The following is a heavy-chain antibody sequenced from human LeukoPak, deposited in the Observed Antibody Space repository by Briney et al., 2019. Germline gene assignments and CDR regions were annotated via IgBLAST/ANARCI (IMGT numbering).Heavy chain of an antibody. CDR1: ALTVSNNY. CDR2: IYSEGST. D-gene: IGHD2-2*01. V-gene: IGHV3-53*01. CDR3: AKDSGSGYCSSTSCLHFDF. Sequence: GGSLRLSCAASALTVSNNYMSWVRQAPGKGLEWVSVIYSEGSTYYADSVKGRFTTSRDNSKNTLYLQMNSLRAEDTAVYYCAKDSGSGYCSSTSCLHFDFWGQGTLVTVSS. J-gene: IGHJ4*02.